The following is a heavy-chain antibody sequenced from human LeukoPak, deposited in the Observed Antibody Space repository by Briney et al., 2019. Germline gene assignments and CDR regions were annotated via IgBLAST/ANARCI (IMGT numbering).Heavy chain of an antibody. J-gene: IGHJ4*02. Sequence: SETLSLTCTVSGDSLSSYYWIWIRQPPGKELEGIGWIYYSGRTNYNPSLTSRVTISVDTSKNQFSLRLSYVTAADTAVYYCARVQRGYSYGPFDYWGQGPLVTVSS. V-gene: IGHV4-59*01. CDR3: ARVQRGYSYGPFDY. CDR2: IYYSGRT. D-gene: IGHD5-18*01. CDR1: GDSLSSYY.